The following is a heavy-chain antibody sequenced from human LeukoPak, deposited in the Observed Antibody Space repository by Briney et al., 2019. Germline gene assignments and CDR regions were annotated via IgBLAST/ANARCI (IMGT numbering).Heavy chain of an antibody. V-gene: IGHV4-34*01. J-gene: IGHJ4*02. Sequence: PSETLSLTCAVYGGSFSGYYWSWIRQPPGKGVEWIGEINHGGSTNYNPSLKSRVTISVDTSKNQFSLKLSSVTAADTAVYYCARGPKRGVVVVITTFDYWGQGTLVTVSS. CDR2: INHGGST. CDR1: GGSFSGYY. D-gene: IGHD3-22*01. CDR3: ARGPKRGVVVVITTFDY.